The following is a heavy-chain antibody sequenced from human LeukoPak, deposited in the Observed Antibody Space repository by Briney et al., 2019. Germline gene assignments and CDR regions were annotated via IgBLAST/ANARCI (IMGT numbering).Heavy chain of an antibody. V-gene: IGHV3-30-3*01. CDR2: ISYDGGIN. CDR1: GFTFNSYA. CDR3: ARDRRYCGGGSCYFDYFFDY. D-gene: IGHD2-15*01. J-gene: IGHJ4*02. Sequence: GGSLRLSCVASGFTFNSYAVHWVRQAPGKGLEWVAVISYDGGINFYAASVKGRFTISRDNSKNTLYLQMNSLRAEDTALYFCARDRRYCGGGSCYFDYFFDYWGQGTLVTVSS.